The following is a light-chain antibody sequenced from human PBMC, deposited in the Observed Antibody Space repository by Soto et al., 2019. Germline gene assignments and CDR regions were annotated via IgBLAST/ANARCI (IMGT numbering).Light chain of an antibody. Sequence: QSVLTQPPSASGTPGQRVTISCSGSTSNIGSNYVYWYQQFPGTAPKLLIYRNNQRPSGVPDRFSGSKSGTSVSLAISGLRSEDEADYYCAAWDDSLSGRVFGGGTKLTVL. CDR2: RNN. CDR1: TSNIGSNY. J-gene: IGLJ2*01. V-gene: IGLV1-47*01. CDR3: AAWDDSLSGRV.